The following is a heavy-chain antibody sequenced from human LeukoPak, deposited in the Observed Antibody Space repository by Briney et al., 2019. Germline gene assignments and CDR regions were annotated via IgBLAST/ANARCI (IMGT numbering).Heavy chain of an antibody. CDR1: GFTFSSYS. J-gene: IGHJ4*02. Sequence: GGSLRLSCAASGFTFSSYSMNWVRQAPGKGLEWVSSISSSSSYIYYADSVKGRFTISRDNAKNSLYLQMNSLRAEDTAVYYCAREDTITTLLVDYWGQGTLVTVSS. CDR3: AREDTITTLLVDY. V-gene: IGHV3-21*01. D-gene: IGHD4-11*01. CDR2: ISSSSSYI.